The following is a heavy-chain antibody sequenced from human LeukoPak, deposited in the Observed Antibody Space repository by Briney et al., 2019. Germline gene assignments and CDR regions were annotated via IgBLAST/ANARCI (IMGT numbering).Heavy chain of an antibody. J-gene: IGHJ4*02. CDR2: ISSSSSTI. D-gene: IGHD3-10*01. Sequence: GGSLRLSCAASGFTFSSYEMNWVRQAPAKGLEWVSYISSSSSTIYYADSVKGRFTISRDDAKNSLYLQMNSLRAEDTAVYYCARLVHGYWGQGTLVTVSS. V-gene: IGHV3-48*01. CDR3: ARLVHGY. CDR1: GFTFSSYE.